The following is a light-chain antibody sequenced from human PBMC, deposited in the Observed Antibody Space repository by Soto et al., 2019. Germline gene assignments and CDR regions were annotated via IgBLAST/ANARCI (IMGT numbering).Light chain of an antibody. Sequence: EIVLTQSPATLSLSPGERATLSCRASQSVSSYLAWYQQKPGQAPRLLIHDTSNRATGIPARFSGSGSGTDFTLTNSSLEAEDFAVYYCQQSGSWPLTFGGGTKVEIK. V-gene: IGKV3-11*01. CDR1: QSVSSY. CDR2: DTS. J-gene: IGKJ4*02. CDR3: QQSGSWPLT.